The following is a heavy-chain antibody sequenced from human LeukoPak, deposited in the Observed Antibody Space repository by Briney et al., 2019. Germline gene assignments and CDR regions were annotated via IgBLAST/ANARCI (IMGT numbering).Heavy chain of an antibody. J-gene: IGHJ4*02. CDR2: IYYTGST. D-gene: IGHD6-13*01. V-gene: IGHV4-59*01. CDR1: GGSITGYY. CDR3: ARSGSSWPLDY. Sequence: SETLSLTCAVSGGSITGYYWSWLRQTPGKGLEWIGYIYYTGSTNYNSSLRSRVTISIDTSRNRFSLKLSSVTAADTAVYYCARSGSSWPLDYWGQGTLVTVSS.